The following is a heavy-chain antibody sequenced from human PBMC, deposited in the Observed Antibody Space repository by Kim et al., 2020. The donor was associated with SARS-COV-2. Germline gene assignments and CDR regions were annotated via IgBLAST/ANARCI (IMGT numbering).Heavy chain of an antibody. Sequence: SETLSLTCTVSGGSISSGSYYWSWIRQPAGKGLEWIGRIYTSGSTNYNPSLKSRVTISVDTSKNQFSLKLSSVTAADTAVYYCARGEVFGIPHDYWGQGTLVTVSS. D-gene: IGHD1-26*01. CDR2: IYTSGST. J-gene: IGHJ4*02. CDR1: GGSISSGSYY. V-gene: IGHV4-61*02. CDR3: ARGEVFGIPHDY.